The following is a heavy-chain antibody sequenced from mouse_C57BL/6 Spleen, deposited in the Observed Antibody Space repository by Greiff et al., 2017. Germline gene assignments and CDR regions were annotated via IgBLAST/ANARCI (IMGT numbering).Heavy chain of an antibody. J-gene: IGHJ3*01. D-gene: IGHD3-1*01. CDR1: GYTFTSYW. V-gene: IGHV1-69*01. CDR2: IDPSDSYT. CDR3: ARGEGYRAFAY. Sequence: VQLQQPGAELVMPGASVKLSCKASGYTFTSYWMHWVKQRPGQGLEWIGEIDPSDSYTNYNQKFKDKSTLTVDKSSSTAYMQLSSLTSEDSAVYYCARGEGYRAFAYWGQGTLVTVSA.